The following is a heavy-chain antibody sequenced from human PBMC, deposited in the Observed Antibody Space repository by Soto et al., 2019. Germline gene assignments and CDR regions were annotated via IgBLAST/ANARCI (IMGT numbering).Heavy chain of an antibody. CDR3: ARLTVTHESDY. D-gene: IGHD4-17*01. V-gene: IGHV4-38-2*01. CDR1: GHSISSAYN. Sequence: WETLSLTCAVSGHSISSAYNWGWFRQPPGKGLEWLGTIYQSGSTYYNPSLKSRVTISVDTSKNQFSLKLRSVTAADTAVYFCARLTVTHESDYWGQGTLVTVS. J-gene: IGHJ4*02. CDR2: IYQSGST.